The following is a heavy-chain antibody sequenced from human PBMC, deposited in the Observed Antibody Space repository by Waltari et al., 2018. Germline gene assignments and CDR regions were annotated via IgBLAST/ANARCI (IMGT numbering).Heavy chain of an antibody. CDR3: ARVLYGDYLYYFDY. CDR1: GFTFSSHW. Sequence: EVQLVESGGGLVQPGGSLRLSCAASGFTFSSHWMSWVRQAPGKGLEWVANIKQDGSEKYYVDSVKGRFTISRDNAKNSLYLQMNSLRAEDTAVYYCARVLYGDYLYYFDYWGQGTLVTVSS. V-gene: IGHV3-7*01. D-gene: IGHD4-17*01. CDR2: IKQDGSEK. J-gene: IGHJ4*02.